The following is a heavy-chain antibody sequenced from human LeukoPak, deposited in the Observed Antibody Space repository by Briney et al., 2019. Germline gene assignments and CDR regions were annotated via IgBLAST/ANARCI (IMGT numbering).Heavy chain of an antibody. Sequence: TGGSLRLSCTESRFTFRSYTMNWVRQAPGKGLGWVSSIDRSSSHIYYADSVKGRFANSRDNAKNSLYLQMNSLRAEDTAVYYCAREFFYGSGGYSSWGQRNPGAVSS. CDR1: RFTFRSYT. V-gene: IGHV3-21*01. J-gene: IGHJ5*02. CDR3: AREFFYGSGGYSS. CDR2: IDRSSSHI. D-gene: IGHD3-10*01.